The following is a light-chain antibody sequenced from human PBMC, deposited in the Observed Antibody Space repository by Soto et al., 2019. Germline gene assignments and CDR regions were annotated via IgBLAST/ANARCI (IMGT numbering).Light chain of an antibody. V-gene: IGKV3-15*01. CDR3: QQYDDWPPWT. CDR1: QSVSTN. J-gene: IGKJ1*01. CDR2: GAS. Sequence: DIVMTQSPPTLSVSPGERVTLSCRASQSVSTNLAWYQQKPGQAPRLLIYGASTRATGIPARFSGSGSGTEFALTISSLQSEDFALYYCQQYDDWPPWTFGQGTKVEIK.